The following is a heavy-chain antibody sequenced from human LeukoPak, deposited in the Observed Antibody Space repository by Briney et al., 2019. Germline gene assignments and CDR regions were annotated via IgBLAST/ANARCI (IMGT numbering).Heavy chain of an antibody. CDR3: AKDLQYYSGGSCYLPPTAFDI. V-gene: IGHV3-23*01. CDR1: GLTFSNYA. D-gene: IGHD2-15*01. CDR2: ISVSGMNT. Sequence: GGSLTLSCAVSGLTFSNYAMSWVRPPPGRGREWVSGISVSGMNTYYAHSVKGRYTISRDNSKYTLSLQMNSLRAEDTAVYYCAKDLQYYSGGSCYLPPTAFDIWGRGTMVTVSS. J-gene: IGHJ3*02.